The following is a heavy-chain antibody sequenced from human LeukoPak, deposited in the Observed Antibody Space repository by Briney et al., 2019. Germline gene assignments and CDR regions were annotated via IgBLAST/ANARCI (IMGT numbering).Heavy chain of an antibody. J-gene: IGHJ6*02. V-gene: IGHV1-69*13. CDR3: ARDPGDTAMVFMDV. CDR1: GGTFSSYA. D-gene: IGHD5-18*01. CDR2: IIPIFGTA. Sequence: SVKVSCKASGGTFSSYAIRWVRQAPGQGLEWMGGIIPIFGTANYAQKFQGRVTITADESTSTAYMELSSLRSEDTAVYYCARDPGDTAMVFMDVWGQGTTVTVSS.